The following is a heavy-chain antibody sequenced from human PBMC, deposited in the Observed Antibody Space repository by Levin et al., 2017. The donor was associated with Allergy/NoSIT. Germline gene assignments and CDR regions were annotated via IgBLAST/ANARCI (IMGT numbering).Heavy chain of an antibody. CDR2: ISSSSSYI. J-gene: IGHJ6*02. V-gene: IGHV3-21*01. CDR1: GFTFSSYS. D-gene: IGHD3-16*02. Sequence: GGSLRLSCAASGFTFSSYSMNWVRQAPGKGLEWVSSISSSSSYIYYADSVKGRFTISRDNAKNSLYLQMNSLRAEDTAVYYCAREYDYVWGSYRPNYYYGMDGWGQGTTVTVSS. CDR3: AREYDYVWGSYRPNYYYGMDG.